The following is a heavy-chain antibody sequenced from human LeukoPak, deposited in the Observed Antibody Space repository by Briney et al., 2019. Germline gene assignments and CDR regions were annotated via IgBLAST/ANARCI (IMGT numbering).Heavy chain of an antibody. V-gene: IGHV1-2*06. CDR1: GYTFTGYY. Sequence: GASVKVSCKASGYTFTGYYMHWVRQAPGQGLEWMGRINPNSGGTNYAQKFQGRVTMTRDTSISTAYMEPSRLRSDDTAVYYCATVYCSGGSCYSGNYAFDIWGQGTMVTVSS. D-gene: IGHD2-15*01. CDR2: INPNSGGT. CDR3: ATVYCSGGSCYSGNYAFDI. J-gene: IGHJ3*02.